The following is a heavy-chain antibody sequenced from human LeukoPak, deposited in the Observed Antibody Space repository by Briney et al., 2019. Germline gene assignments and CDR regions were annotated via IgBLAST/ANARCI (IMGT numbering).Heavy chain of an antibody. CDR3: ARRGYHDYSGFDY. J-gene: IGHJ4*02. D-gene: IGHD1-26*01. Sequence: GGSLRLSCTASGFTFGDYAMSWFRQAPGKGLEWVSSISGRSDDIYYADSVQGRFTISRDNSKNSLYLQMKSLRAEDTALYYCARRGYHDYSGFDYWGQGTLVTVSS. CDR2: ISGRSDDI. CDR1: GFTFGDYA. V-gene: IGHV3-21*01.